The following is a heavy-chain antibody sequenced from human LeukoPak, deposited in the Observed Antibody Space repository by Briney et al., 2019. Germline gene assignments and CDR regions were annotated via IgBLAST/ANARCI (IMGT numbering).Heavy chain of an antibody. CDR2: MNPNSGNT. CDR1: GYTFTSYD. V-gene: IGHV1-8*01. CDR3: ARVPRWQKLPKTKYYFDY. Sequence: ASVKVSCKASGYTFTSYDINWVRQATGQGLEWMGWMNPNSGNTGYAQKFQGRVTMTRNTSISTAYMELSSLRSEDTAVYYCARVPRWQKLPKTKYYFDYWAREPWSPSPQ. D-gene: IGHD4-23*01. J-gene: IGHJ4*02.